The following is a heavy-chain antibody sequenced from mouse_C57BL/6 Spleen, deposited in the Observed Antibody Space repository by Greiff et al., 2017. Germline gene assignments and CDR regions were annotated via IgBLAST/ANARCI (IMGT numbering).Heavy chain of an antibody. D-gene: IGHD1-1*01. CDR1: GYTFTSYW. CDR3: ARSRYYGSSPYYFDY. CDR2: IDPSDSYT. V-gene: IGHV1-69*01. J-gene: IGHJ2*01. Sequence: VQLQQPGAELVMPGASVKLSCKASGYTFTSYWMHWVKQRPGQGLEWIGEIDPSDSYTNYNQKFKGKSTLTVDKSSSTAYMQPSRLTSEDSAVYYCARSRYYGSSPYYFDYWGQGTTLTVSS.